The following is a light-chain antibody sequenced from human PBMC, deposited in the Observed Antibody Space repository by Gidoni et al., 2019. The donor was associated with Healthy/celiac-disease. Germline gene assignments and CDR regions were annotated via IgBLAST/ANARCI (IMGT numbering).Light chain of an antibody. Sequence: EIVLTQSTGTLSLSPGERATLSCRASQSVSSSYLAWYQQKPGQAPRLLIYGASSRATGIPDRCSGSGSGTDFTLTISRLEPEDFAVYYCQQYGSSPFTFXQXTRLEIK. V-gene: IGKV3-20*01. CDR1: QSVSSSY. CDR3: QQYGSSPFT. CDR2: GAS. J-gene: IGKJ5*01.